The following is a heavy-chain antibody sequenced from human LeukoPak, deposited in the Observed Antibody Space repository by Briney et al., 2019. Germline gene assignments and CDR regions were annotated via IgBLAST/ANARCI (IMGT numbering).Heavy chain of an antibody. Sequence: ASVKVSCKASGYIFTTYAMNWVRQAPGQGLEWMGWINTKTGNPTYAQGFTGRFVLSLDTSVSTSYVQINSLKAEDTAVYFCARMDYGGKDAFDIWGQGTVVTVSS. V-gene: IGHV7-4-1*02. D-gene: IGHD4-23*01. CDR2: INTKTGNP. J-gene: IGHJ3*02. CDR3: ARMDYGGKDAFDI. CDR1: GYIFTTYA.